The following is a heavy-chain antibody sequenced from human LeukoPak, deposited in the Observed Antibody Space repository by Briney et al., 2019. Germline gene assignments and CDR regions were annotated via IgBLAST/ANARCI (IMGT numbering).Heavy chain of an antibody. J-gene: IGHJ6*03. CDR2: INPSGGST. CDR1: GYTFTRYY. CDR3: ARGPSVTMIRGGQWYYYMDV. D-gene: IGHD3-10*01. V-gene: IGHV1-46*01. Sequence: ASVKVSCKASGYTFTRYYMYWVRQAPGQGLEWMGIINPSGGSTNYAQKFQGRVTMTRDTSTNTVYMELSSLRSEDTAVYYCARGPSVTMIRGGQWYYYMDVWGKGTTVTISS.